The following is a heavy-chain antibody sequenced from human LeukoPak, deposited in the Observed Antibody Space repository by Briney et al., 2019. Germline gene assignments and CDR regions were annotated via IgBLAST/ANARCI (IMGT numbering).Heavy chain of an antibody. J-gene: IGHJ4*02. V-gene: IGHV1-2*02. CDR3: ARSRSSTTGPFDY. D-gene: IGHD1-1*01. CDR1: GYTFTGYY. CDR2: INPNSGAT. Sequence: EASVKVSCKASGYTFTGYYLHWVRQAPGQGLEWMGSINPNSGATNYAQKFQGRVTMTRDTSISTAYMELSRLTSDDTAVYYCARSRSSTTGPFDYWGQGTLVTVSS.